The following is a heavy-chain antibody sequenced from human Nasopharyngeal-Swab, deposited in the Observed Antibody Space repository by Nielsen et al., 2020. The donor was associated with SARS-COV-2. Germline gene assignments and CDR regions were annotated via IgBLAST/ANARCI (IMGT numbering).Heavy chain of an antibody. CDR3: AREAYYNSVDY. V-gene: IGHV3-7*04. D-gene: IGHD3-16*01. Sequence: GESLKISCAASGFRCSGDGMSWVRQAHGKGPEGVATINQGGSEKKYVDSVKGRFTISRDDATNSVHLQMNTLRADDTAVYYCAREAYYNSVDYWGQGTLVTVSS. J-gene: IGHJ4*02. CDR1: GFRCSGDG. CDR2: INQGGSEK.